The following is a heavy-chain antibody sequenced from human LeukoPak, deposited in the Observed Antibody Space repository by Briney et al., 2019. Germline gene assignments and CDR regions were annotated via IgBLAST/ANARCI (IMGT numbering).Heavy chain of an antibody. V-gene: IGHV1-18*01. Sequence: SVKVSCKASGYTFTSYGISWVRQAPGQRLEWMGWISAYNGNTNYAQKLQGRVTMTTDTSTSTAYMELRSLRSDDTAVYYCARDITIFGVVTTFDYWGQGTLVTVSS. CDR3: ARDITIFGVVTTFDY. CDR2: ISAYNGNT. CDR1: GYTFTSYG. J-gene: IGHJ4*02. D-gene: IGHD3-3*01.